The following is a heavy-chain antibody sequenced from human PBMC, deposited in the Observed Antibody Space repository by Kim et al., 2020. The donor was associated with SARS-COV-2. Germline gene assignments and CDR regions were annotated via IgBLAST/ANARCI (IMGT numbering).Heavy chain of an antibody. CDR3: AKVGLRFLEWLFYDI. D-gene: IGHD3-3*01. V-gene: IGHV3-30*02. J-gene: IGHJ3*02. Sequence: DSVKGRFTISRDNSKNTLYLQMNSLRAEDTAVYYCAKVGLRFLEWLFYDIWGQGTMVTVSS.